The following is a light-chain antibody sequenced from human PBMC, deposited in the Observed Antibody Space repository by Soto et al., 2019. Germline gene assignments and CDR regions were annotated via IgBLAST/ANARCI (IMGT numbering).Light chain of an antibody. V-gene: IGKV3-15*01. CDR3: QQYRSWPPIT. CDR2: GAS. J-gene: IGKJ5*01. CDR1: QSISTD. Sequence: EIHMTQSPPSLSASPVESETIXSRASQSISTDLAWYQQKPGQAPRLLLYGASTRANGTPTRCSGSGSGTEFTLPIISLQSEDFAIYYCQQYRSWPPITFGQGTRLEI.